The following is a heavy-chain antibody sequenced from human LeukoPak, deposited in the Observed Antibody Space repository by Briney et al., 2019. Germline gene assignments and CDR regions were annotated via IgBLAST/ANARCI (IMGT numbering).Heavy chain of an antibody. Sequence: ASVKVSCKASGYTFTGYYMHWVRQAPGQGLEWMGWINPNSGGTNYAQKFQGRVTMTRDTSISTAYMELSRLRSDDTAVYYCARPRGPVARVEDASDIWGQGTMVTVSS. CDR3: ARPRGPVARVEDASDI. J-gene: IGHJ3*02. CDR2: INPNSGGT. D-gene: IGHD6-6*01. V-gene: IGHV1-2*02. CDR1: GYTFTGYY.